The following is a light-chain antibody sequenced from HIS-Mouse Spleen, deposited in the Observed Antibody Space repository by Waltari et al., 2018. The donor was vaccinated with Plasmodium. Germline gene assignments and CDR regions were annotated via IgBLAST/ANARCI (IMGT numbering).Light chain of an antibody. CDR2: AAS. CDR3: EQYYSYPPVT. Sequence: AIRMTQSPSSFSASTGDRVTITCRASQGISSYLAWYQQKPGKAPKLLIYAASTLQSGVPSRFSGSRSGTDFTLTISCLQSEDFATYYCEQYYSYPPVTFGGGTKV. V-gene: IGKV1-8*01. CDR1: QGISSY. J-gene: IGKJ4*01.